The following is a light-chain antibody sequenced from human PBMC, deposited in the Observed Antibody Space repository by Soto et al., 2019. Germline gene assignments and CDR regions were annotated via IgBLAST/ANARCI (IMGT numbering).Light chain of an antibody. Sequence: EIVMTQSPATLSESPGERATLSCRASQSVSSNLAWYQQKPGQAPRLLIYGAATRATGIAARFSGSGSGTEFTLTISSLQSEDFAVYYCQQYNNWPPWTFGQGTKVEIK. CDR2: GAA. V-gene: IGKV3-15*01. CDR1: QSVSSN. J-gene: IGKJ1*01. CDR3: QQYNNWPPWT.